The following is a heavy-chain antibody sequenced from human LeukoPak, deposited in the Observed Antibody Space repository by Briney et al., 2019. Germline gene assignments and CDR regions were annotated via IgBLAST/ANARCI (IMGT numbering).Heavy chain of an antibody. CDR2: IKQDGSEK. D-gene: IGHD6-6*01. J-gene: IGHJ4*02. V-gene: IGHV3-7*01. CDR3: VRALGSSSADY. Sequence: GGSLRLFCAASGFTFTHSWMSWVRQAPGKGLEWVANIKQDGSEKYYVDSVEGRFTISRDNAKNSVSLQMNSLRGEDTAVYYCVRALGSSSADYWGQGTLVTVSS. CDR1: GFTFTHSW.